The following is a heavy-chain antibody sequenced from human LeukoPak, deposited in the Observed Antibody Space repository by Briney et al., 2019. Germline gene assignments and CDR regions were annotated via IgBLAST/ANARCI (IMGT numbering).Heavy chain of an antibody. J-gene: IGHJ6*03. V-gene: IGHV3-30-3*01. CDR3: ARSPTYYYMDV. CDR1: GFTSSNYV. CDR2: ISYDGTNK. Sequence: GESLRLSCEASGFTSSNYVIHWVRQAPGKGLEWLAVISYDGTNKYYADSVKGRFTISRDHSKTTVDLQMDSLGGADTAVYYCARSPTYYYMDVWGKGTTVTVSS.